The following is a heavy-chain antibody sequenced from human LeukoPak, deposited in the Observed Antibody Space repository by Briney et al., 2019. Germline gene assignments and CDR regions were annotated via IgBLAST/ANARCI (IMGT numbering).Heavy chain of an antibody. D-gene: IGHD5-18*01. V-gene: IGHV1-46*01. CDR1: GYSFTNHY. CDR3: ARGGSTLRQLWFPAGY. J-gene: IGHJ4*02. CDR2: INPSGGRT. Sequence: ASVKVSCKASGYSFTNHYMHWVRQAPGQGLEWMGIINPSGGRTSYAQTFQGRVTMTRDTSTSIVYVELSSLRSEDTAVYYCARGGSTLRQLWFPAGYWGQGTLVTVSS.